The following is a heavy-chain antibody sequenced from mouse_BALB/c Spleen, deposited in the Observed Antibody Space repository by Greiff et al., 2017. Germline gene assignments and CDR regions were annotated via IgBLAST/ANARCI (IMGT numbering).Heavy chain of an antibody. D-gene: IGHD1-1*01. CDR2: INPGSGGT. CDR1: GYAFTNYL. J-gene: IGHJ4*01. V-gene: IGHV1-54*01. Sequence: VQLQQSGAELVRPGTSVKVSCKASGYAFTNYLIEWVKQRPGQGLEWIGVINPGSGGTNYNEKFKGKATLTVDKSSSAAYMQLKSLTSEDSAVYYCARSITTVVAEGYAMDYWGQGTSVTVSA. CDR3: ARSITTVVAEGYAMDY.